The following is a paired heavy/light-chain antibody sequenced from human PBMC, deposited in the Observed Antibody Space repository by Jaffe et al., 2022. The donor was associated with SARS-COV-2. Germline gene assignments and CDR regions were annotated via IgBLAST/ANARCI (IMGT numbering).Light chain of an antibody. V-gene: IGLV1-47*01. CDR3: AAWDDSLSGVV. J-gene: IGLJ2*01. CDR2: KNN. CDR1: ISNIGSNY. Sequence: QSVLTQPPSVSGTPGQRVTISCSGSISNIGSNYVYWYQQLPGTAPKVVIYKNNQRPSGVPDRFSGSKSGTSAPLAISGLRSEDEGDYYCAAWDDSLSGVVFGGGTKLTVL.
Heavy chain of an antibody. Sequence: QVQFIESGGGVVQPGKSLRLSCAVSGFSFTNYAMHWVRQAPGKGLEWVGIISYDGEDKFYSDSVRGRFTISRDNSRDTLYLQMRSLRAEDTAVYYCARGRDYYDSRDTLTDYWGQGTLVSASS. J-gene: IGHJ4*02. D-gene: IGHD3-22*01. CDR2: ISYDGEDK. CDR3: ARGRDYYDSRDTLTDY. V-gene: IGHV3-30*04. CDR1: GFSFTNYA.